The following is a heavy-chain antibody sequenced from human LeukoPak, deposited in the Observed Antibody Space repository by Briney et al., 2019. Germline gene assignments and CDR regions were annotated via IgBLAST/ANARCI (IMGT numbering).Heavy chain of an antibody. V-gene: IGHV3-30*04. D-gene: IGHD7-27*01. J-gene: IGHJ4*02. CDR1: GFTFSNFA. Sequence: PGGSLRLSCAACGFTFSNFAMHWVHQAPGKGLEWVAMMSYDGSNKYTDSVKGRFTISRDNSKNMVDLYMSNLKIEDTAVYYCARDSWGVVFWGQGTLVTVPS. CDR3: ARDSWGVVF. CDR2: MSYDGSNK.